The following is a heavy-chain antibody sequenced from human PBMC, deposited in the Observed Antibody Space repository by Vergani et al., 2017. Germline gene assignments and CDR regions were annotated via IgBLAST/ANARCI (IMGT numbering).Heavy chain of an antibody. V-gene: IGHV4-34*01. CDR2: IYQSETT. CDR3: ARALGGYCRDSSCSRYFDS. CDR1: GVSFSGYY. J-gene: IGHJ4*02. D-gene: IGHD2-15*01. Sequence: QVQLQQWGAGLLKPSETRSLTCGVSGVSFSGYYWSWIRQTPGKGLEWIGEIYQSETTDYNPSLKTRVTISVDMSKKQFSLKLRSMTAADTAVYYCARALGGYCRDSSCSRYFDSWGQGTLVTVSS.